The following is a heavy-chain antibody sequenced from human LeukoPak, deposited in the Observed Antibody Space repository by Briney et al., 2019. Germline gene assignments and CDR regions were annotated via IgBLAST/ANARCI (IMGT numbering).Heavy chain of an antibody. CDR3: TRDGAPICGGDCSDY. CDR1: GFTFRDYA. V-gene: IGHV3-49*04. D-gene: IGHD2-21*02. Sequence: GGSLRLSCTASGFTFRDYAMSWVRQAPGKGLEWVGFIRSNAYGGTAEYAASVKGRFTISRDDSKSIAFLQLNSLKTEDTAVYYCTRDGAPICGGDCSDYWGRGTLVTVSS. CDR2: IRSNAYGGTA. J-gene: IGHJ4*02.